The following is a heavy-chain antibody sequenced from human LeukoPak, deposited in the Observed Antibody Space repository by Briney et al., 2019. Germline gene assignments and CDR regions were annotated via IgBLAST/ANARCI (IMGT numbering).Heavy chain of an antibody. Sequence: GRSLRLSCAASGFTFSSYAMHWVRQAPAKGLEWVAVISYDGSNKYDADSVKGRFTISRDNSKNTLYLQMNSLRAEDTAVYYYARRYYYLIDYWGQGTLVTVSS. V-gene: IGHV3-30-3*01. CDR2: ISYDGSNK. J-gene: IGHJ4*02. CDR1: GFTFSSYA. D-gene: IGHD3-22*01. CDR3: ARRYYYLIDY.